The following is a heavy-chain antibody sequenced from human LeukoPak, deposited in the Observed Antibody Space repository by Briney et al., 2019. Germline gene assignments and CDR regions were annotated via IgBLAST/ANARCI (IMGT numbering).Heavy chain of an antibody. D-gene: IGHD2-15*01. CDR2: IYPGDSRI. J-gene: IGHJ5*02. Sequence: GESLKISCEAFGYTFTNYWIGWVRQMPGKGLEWMGVIYPGDSRIRYNPSFQGQVTISADKSINTAYLQWSSLKASDTAIYYCAYCDLLSTWSGPWGQGTLVTVSS. V-gene: IGHV5-51*01. CDR3: AYCDLLSTWSGP. CDR1: GYTFTNYW.